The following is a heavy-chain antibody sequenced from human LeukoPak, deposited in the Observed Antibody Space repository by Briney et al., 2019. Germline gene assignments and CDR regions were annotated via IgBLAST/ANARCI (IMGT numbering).Heavy chain of an antibody. V-gene: IGHV4-39*02. CDR3: ARDRLRDGYNGH. D-gene: IGHD5-24*01. CDR2: IYYSGST. J-gene: IGHJ4*02. Sequence: NPSETLSLTCTVSGGSISSSSYNWGWIRQPPGKGLEWIGSIYYSGSTYYNPSLKSRVTISVDTSKNQFSLKLSSVTAADTAVYYCARDRLRDGYNGHWGQGTLVTVSS. CDR1: GGSISSSSYN.